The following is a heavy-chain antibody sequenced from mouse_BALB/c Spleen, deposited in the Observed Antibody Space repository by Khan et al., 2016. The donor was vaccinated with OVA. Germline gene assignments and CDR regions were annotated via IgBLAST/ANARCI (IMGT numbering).Heavy chain of an antibody. CDR1: GFTFSNYG. V-gene: IGHV5-6-5*01. Sequence: EVVLVESGGGLVKPGGSLKLSCAASGFTFSNYGVSWVRQTPEKRLEWVASISSGDTTYYPDSVKGRFTISRDNARNILYLQMSSLRSEDTAMYYCARDDWFAYWGQGTLVTVSA. J-gene: IGHJ3*01. CDR3: ARDDWFAY. CDR2: ISSGDTT.